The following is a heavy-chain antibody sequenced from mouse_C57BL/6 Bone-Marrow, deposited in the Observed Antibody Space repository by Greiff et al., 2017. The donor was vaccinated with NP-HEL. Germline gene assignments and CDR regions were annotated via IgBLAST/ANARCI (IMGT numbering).Heavy chain of an antibody. CDR2: ISYSGST. J-gene: IGHJ1*03. CDR3: ARLGYGSSGDWYFDV. CDR1: GYSITSDY. Sequence: EVQRVESGPGLAKPSQTLSLTCSVTGYSITSDYWNWIRKFPGNKLEYMGYISYSGSTYYNPSLKSRISITRDTSKNQYYLQLNSVTTEDTATYYCARLGYGSSGDWYFDVWGTGTTVTVSS. V-gene: IGHV3-8*01. D-gene: IGHD1-1*01.